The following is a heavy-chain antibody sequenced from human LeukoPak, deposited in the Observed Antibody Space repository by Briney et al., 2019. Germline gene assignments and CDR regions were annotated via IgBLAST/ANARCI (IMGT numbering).Heavy chain of an antibody. Sequence: GGSLRLSCAASGFTFSAYAMGWVRQAPGKGPEWVSAISNSGDSTHYADSVKGRFTISRDNSKNTLHLQMNSLRGEDTAVYYCAKGYLAPGPTYYYWGQGALVTVSS. CDR3: AKGYLAPGPTYYY. CDR2: ISNSGDST. D-gene: IGHD1-26*01. CDR1: GFTFSAYA. J-gene: IGHJ4*02. V-gene: IGHV3-23*01.